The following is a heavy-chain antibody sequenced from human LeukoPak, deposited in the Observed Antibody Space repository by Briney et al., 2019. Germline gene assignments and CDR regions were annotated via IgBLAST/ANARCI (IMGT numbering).Heavy chain of an antibody. V-gene: IGHV3-7*03. CDR2: IREDGSEK. D-gene: IGHD5-24*01. J-gene: IGHJ4*02. Sequence: GSLRLSCAASGFTFSSYAMHWVRQAPGKGLEWVASIREDGSEKYYVDSVRGRLTVSRDNAKNSLYLQMNSLRVEDTAVYYCVRECPETTMAYFDYWGQGTPVTVFS. CDR1: GFTFSSYA. CDR3: VRECPETTMAYFDY.